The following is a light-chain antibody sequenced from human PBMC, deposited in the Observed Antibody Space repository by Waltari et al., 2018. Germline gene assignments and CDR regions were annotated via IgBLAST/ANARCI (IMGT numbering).Light chain of an antibody. CDR1: QSVSSSY. CDR2: GAS. CDR3: QQYGTSPWT. Sequence: EIVLTQSPGTLSLSPGERATLSCRASQSVSSSYLAWYQQKPGQAPRLLIYGASSRATGIPYRFSGSGSGTDFTLTIGRLEPEDFAVYYCQQYGTSPWTFGQGTKVEIK. V-gene: IGKV3-20*01. J-gene: IGKJ1*01.